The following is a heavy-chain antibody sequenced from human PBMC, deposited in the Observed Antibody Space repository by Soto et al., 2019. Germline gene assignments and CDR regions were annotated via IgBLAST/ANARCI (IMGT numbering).Heavy chain of an antibody. V-gene: IGHV4-31*03. CDR3: ARGIMITFGGVTLFDY. D-gene: IGHD3-16*01. CDR1: GGSISSGGYY. CDR2: IYYSGST. Sequence: QVQLQESGPGLVKPSQTLSLTCTVSGGSISSGGYYWSWIRQHPGKDLEWLGYIYYSGSTYYNPSLNSRVTISVDTSTNQCSLKLSSVTAADTAVYYCARGIMITFGGVTLFDYWGQGTLVTVSS. J-gene: IGHJ4*02.